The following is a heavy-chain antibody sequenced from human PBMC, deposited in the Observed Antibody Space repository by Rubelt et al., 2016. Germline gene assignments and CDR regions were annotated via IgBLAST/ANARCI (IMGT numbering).Heavy chain of an antibody. Sequence: QVQLVQSGAEVKKPGSSVKVSCKASGGTFSSYAISWVRQAPGQGLEWMGGIIPIFGTASYAQKFQGRVTITADESTSKASMELSSLRSEDTAVYYWARVGDSSGRTYWGQGTLVTVSS. J-gene: IGHJ4*02. CDR1: GGTFSSYA. V-gene: IGHV1-69*01. CDR3: ARVGDSSGRTY. CDR2: IIPIFGTA. D-gene: IGHD3-22*01.